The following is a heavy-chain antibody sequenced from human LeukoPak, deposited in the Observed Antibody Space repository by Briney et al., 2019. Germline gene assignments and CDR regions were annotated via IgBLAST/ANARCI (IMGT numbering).Heavy chain of an antibody. CDR3: ATMVRGVMSYYYYYYYMDV. D-gene: IGHD3-10*01. CDR2: IYKSGST. Sequence: KASETLSLTCTVSGGSISSSSYYWGWIRQPPGKGLEWIGSIYKSGSTYYNQSLKSRVTISVDTSKNQFSLKLSSVTAADTAVYYCATMVRGVMSYYYYYYYMDVCGKGTTVTVSS. V-gene: IGHV4-39*07. CDR1: GGSISSSSYY. J-gene: IGHJ6*03.